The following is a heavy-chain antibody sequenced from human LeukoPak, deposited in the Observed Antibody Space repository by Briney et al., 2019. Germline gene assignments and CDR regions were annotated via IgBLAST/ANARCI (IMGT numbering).Heavy chain of an antibody. D-gene: IGHD5-18*01. J-gene: IGHJ6*03. Sequence: GGSLRLSCAASGFTFSSYEMNWVRQAPGKGLEWVSYISSIGSTIYYADSVKGRFTISRDNAKNSLYLQMNSLRAEDTAVYYCARGGPYSYGYLGYYYYMDVWGKGTTVTISS. CDR2: ISSIGSTI. V-gene: IGHV3-48*03. CDR1: GFTFSSYE. CDR3: ARGGPYSYGYLGYYYYMDV.